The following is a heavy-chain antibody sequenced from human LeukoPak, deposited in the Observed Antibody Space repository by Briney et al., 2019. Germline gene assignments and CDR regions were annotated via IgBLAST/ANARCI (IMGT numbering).Heavy chain of an antibody. Sequence: SETLSLTCTVSGGSISSGGYYWSWIRQHPGKGLEWIGYIYYSGSTYYNPSLKSRVTISVDTSKNQFSLKLSSVTAADTAVYYCARDQRSYYESWGQGTLVTVSS. V-gene: IGHV4-31*03. CDR3: ARDQRSYYES. D-gene: IGHD1-26*01. CDR2: IYYSGST. CDR1: GGSISSGGYY. J-gene: IGHJ5*02.